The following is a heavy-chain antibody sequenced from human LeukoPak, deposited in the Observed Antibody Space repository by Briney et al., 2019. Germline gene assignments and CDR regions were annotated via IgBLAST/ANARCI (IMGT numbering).Heavy chain of an antibody. CDR1: GFNFEDYG. CDR2: IYWNGGST. V-gene: IGHV3-20*04. D-gene: IGHD2-2*02. J-gene: IGHJ6*02. Sequence: PGGSLRLSCAASGFNFEDYGMSWVRQAPGKGLEWVSGIYWNGGSTGYADSVKGRFTTSRDNAKNSLYLQMNSLSAEDTAFYYCARDGTRYCSSSSCYSGYYYYGMDVWGQGTTVTVSS. CDR3: ARDGTRYCSSSSCYSGYYYYGMDV.